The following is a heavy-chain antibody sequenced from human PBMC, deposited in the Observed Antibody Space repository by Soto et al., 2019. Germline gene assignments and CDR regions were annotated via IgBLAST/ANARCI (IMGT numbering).Heavy chain of an antibody. CDR2: IKQDGSEK. CDR1: GFTFSSYW. Sequence: PGESLKISCAASGFTFSSYWMSWVRQAPGKGLEWVANIKQDGSEKYYVDSVKGRFTISRDNAKNSLYLQMNSLRAEDTAVYYCARDWGWHWFDPWGQGTLVTVSS. J-gene: IGHJ5*02. V-gene: IGHV3-7*03. D-gene: IGHD3-16*01. CDR3: ARDWGWHWFDP.